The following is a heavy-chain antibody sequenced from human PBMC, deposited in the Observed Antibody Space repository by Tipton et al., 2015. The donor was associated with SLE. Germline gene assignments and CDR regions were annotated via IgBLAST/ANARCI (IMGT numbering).Heavy chain of an antibody. Sequence: TYYNPSLKSRVTISVDTSKNQFSLKLSSVTAADTAVYYCARLANYYGSGTTFDYWGQGSLVTVSS. V-gene: IGHV4-39*07. D-gene: IGHD3-10*01. J-gene: IGHJ4*02. CDR2: T. CDR3: ARLANYYGSGTTFDY.